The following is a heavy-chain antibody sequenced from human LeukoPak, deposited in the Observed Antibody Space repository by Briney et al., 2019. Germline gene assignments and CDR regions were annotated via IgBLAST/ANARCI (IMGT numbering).Heavy chain of an antibody. CDR3: ARIGYCSGGSCG. CDR1: GYTLIELS. V-gene: IGHV1-24*01. D-gene: IGHD2-15*01. J-gene: IGHJ4*02. CDR2: FYPEDGEK. Sequence: ASVKVSCKVSGYTLIELSMHWVRQAPGKGREGMGGFYPEDGEKIYAQKFQGRVTMTADTTTDTAYMELSSLRSEDTAVYYCARIGYCSGGSCGWGQGTLVTVSS.